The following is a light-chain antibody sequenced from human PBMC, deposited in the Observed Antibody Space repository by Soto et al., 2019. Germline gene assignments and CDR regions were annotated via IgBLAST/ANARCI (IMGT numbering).Light chain of an antibody. CDR2: DAS. J-gene: IGKJ5*01. CDR3: QQLNSYPVT. Sequence: EILMTQSPATLSVSPGERATLSCRASQSVRSDLAWYQQKPGQAPRLLIYDASTRATDIPARFSGSGSGTEFTLTISSLQPEDFATYYCQQLNSYPVTFGQGTRLEIK. V-gene: IGKV3-15*01. CDR1: QSVRSD.